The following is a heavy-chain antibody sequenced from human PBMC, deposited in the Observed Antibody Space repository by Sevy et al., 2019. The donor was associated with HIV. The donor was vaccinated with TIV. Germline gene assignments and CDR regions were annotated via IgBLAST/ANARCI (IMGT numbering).Heavy chain of an antibody. CDR2: IDPSDSYT. J-gene: IGHJ4*02. D-gene: IGHD3-3*01. Sequence: GESLKISCKGSGYSFTSYWISWVRQMPGKGLEWMGRIDPSDSYTNYSPSFQGHVTISADKSISTAYLQWSSLKASDTAMYYCARRRTPDYDFWSGYSYYFDYWGQGTLVTVSS. V-gene: IGHV5-10-1*01. CDR3: ARRRTPDYDFWSGYSYYFDY. CDR1: GYSFTSYW.